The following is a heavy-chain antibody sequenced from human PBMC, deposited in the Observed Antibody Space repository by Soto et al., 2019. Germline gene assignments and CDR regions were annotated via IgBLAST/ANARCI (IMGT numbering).Heavy chain of an antibody. V-gene: IGHV1-46*01. CDR2: INPSGGST. Sequence: QVQLVQSGAEVKKPGASVKVSCKASGDTFTSYYMHWVRQAPGQGLEWMGIINPSGGSTSYAQKFQGTVTMTRATFTSTVYMELSSLRSEDTVVYYCAGGGAVAEFDYWGQGTLVTASS. CDR3: AGGGAVAEFDY. J-gene: IGHJ4*02. CDR1: GDTFTSYY. D-gene: IGHD6-19*01.